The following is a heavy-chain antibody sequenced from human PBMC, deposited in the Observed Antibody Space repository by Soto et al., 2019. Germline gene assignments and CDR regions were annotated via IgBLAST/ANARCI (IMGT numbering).Heavy chain of an antibody. CDR3: ACRLGSSDY. J-gene: IGHJ4*02. V-gene: IGHV3-30*04. CDR2: ISYDEIDK. D-gene: IGHD3-16*01. CDR1: GFTFNTYT. Sequence: AGSLRLSCEPSGFTFNTYTMHSVRQAPGKRLEWVALISYDEIDKYYADAVKGRFTISRDNSKNRLYLQIDSLKAEDTAVYYCACRLGSSDYWGRGTLVSVS.